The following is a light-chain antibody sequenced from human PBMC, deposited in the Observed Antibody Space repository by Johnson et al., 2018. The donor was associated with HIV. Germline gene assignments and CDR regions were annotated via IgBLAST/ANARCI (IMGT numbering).Light chain of an antibody. CDR3: GTWDSSLSEGV. Sequence: QSVLTQPPSVSAAPGQKVTISCSGSSSNIGNNYVSWYQQLPGTAPKLLIYENNKRPSGIPDRFSGSKSGASATLGITGLQTGAEADYYCGTWDSSLSEGVFGTGTKVTVL. J-gene: IGLJ1*01. CDR1: SSNIGNNY. V-gene: IGLV1-51*02. CDR2: ENN.